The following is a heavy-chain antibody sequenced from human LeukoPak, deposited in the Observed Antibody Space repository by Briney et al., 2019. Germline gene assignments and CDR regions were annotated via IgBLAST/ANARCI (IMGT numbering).Heavy chain of an antibody. D-gene: IGHD3-10*01. J-gene: IGHJ4*02. CDR3: AKDIYGITMVRGVNFDY. CDR2: ISWNSGSI. Sequence: QAGGSLRLSCAASGFTFDDYAMHWVRQAPGKGLEWVSGISWNSGSIGYADSVKGRFTISRDNAKNSLYLQMNSLRAEDTALYYCAKDIYGITMVRGVNFDYWGQGTLVTVSS. V-gene: IGHV3-9*01. CDR1: GFTFDDYA.